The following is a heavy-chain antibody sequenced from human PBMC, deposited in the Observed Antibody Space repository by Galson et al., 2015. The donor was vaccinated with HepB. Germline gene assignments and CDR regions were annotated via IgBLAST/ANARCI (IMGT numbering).Heavy chain of an antibody. CDR3: ARDETTMARGVIHKWYSGY. J-gene: IGHJ4*02. CDR1: GFIFDDYD. D-gene: IGHD3-10*01. CDR2: INWNGGDT. Sequence: SLRLSCAATGFIFDDYDMSWVRQVPGKGLEWVSGINWNGGDTDYADSVKGRITISRDNAENSLYLQMNSLRAEDTALYYCARDETTMARGVIHKWYSGYWGQGILVTVSS. V-gene: IGHV3-20*04.